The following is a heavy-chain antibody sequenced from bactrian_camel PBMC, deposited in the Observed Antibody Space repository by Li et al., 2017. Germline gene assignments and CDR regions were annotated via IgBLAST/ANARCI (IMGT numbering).Heavy chain of an antibody. CDR2: IQTGGAVT. D-gene: IGHD3*01. CDR1: ADARASAC. J-gene: IGHJ7*01. V-gene: IGHV3S1*01. Sequence: HVQLVESGGGSEQTGGSLRLSCEYSADARASACMAWFREDPGREREMVAAIQTGGAVTYTDNVKGRFTISWDKVRNTMDLQMDTLKPEDTATYYCAADQWRDGDCNPGSWDRMDLWGEGTQVTVS.